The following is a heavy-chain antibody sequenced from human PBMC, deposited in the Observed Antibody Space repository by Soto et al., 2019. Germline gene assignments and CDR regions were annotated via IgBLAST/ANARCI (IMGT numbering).Heavy chain of an antibody. CDR1: GGSISSGGYY. Sequence: SETLSLTCTVSGGSISSGGYYWSWIRQHPGKGLEWIGYTYYSGSTYYNPSLKSRVIISVDTSKNQFSLNLTSVTAADTALYYCATQGFGVLHGLVDVWGQGTTVTVSS. CDR2: TYYSGST. CDR3: ATQGFGVLHGLVDV. J-gene: IGHJ6*02. D-gene: IGHD3-10*01. V-gene: IGHV4-31*03.